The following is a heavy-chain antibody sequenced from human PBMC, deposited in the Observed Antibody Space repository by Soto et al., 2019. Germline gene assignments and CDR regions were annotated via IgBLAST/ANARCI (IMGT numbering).Heavy chain of an antibody. D-gene: IGHD6-19*01. CDR1: GGSISSFY. CDR2: IYYTGST. J-gene: IGHJ4*02. V-gene: IGHV4-59*01. Sequence: QVQLRESGPGLVKPSETLSLTCTVSGGSISSFYWSWIRQSPGRGLEWIGYIYYTGSTHLNPSLKSCVTISVDTSKNQFSLRLSSVTAADTAVYFCARGFRSGWYGDYFDSWGQGTLVTVSS. CDR3: ARGFRSGWYGDYFDS.